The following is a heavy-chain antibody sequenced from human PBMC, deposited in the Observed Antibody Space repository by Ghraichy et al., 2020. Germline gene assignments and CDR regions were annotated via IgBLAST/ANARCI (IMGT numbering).Heavy chain of an antibody. D-gene: IGHD6-19*01. CDR1: GFTFRSKW. V-gene: IGHV3-7*04. CDR3: ARVESSGWYGAFDY. Sequence: SCAASGFTFRSKWMSWVRQAPGKGLEWVANIKQDGSEKYYVDSVKGRVTISRDNSVNSVYLEMNSLRAEDTAVYYCARVESSGWYGAFDYWGQGVLVTVSS. J-gene: IGHJ4*02. CDR2: IKQDGSEK.